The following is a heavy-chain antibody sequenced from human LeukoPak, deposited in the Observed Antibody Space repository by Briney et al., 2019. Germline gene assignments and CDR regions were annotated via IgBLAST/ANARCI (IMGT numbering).Heavy chain of an antibody. CDR3: ARDQEGSSTREFDY. Sequence: PSETLSLTCTVSGGSISSSSYYWGWIRQPPGKGLEWIGSIYYSGSTYYNPSLKSRVTISVGTSKNQFSLKLSSVTAADTAVYYCARDQEGSSTREFDYWGQGTLVTVSS. J-gene: IGHJ4*02. CDR1: GGSISSSSYY. CDR2: IYYSGST. V-gene: IGHV4-39*07. D-gene: IGHD6-6*01.